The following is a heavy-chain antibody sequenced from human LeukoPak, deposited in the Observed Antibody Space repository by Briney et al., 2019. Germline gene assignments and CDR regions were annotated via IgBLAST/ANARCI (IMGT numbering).Heavy chain of an antibody. CDR2: IYYSGST. CDR1: GGSVSSGSYY. J-gene: IGHJ5*02. V-gene: IGHV4-61*01. CDR3: ARATPQVNWFDP. Sequence: SETLSLTCTVSGGSVSSGSYYWSWIRQPPGKGLEWIGYIYYSGSTNYNPSLKSRVTISVDTSKNQFSLKLSSVTAADTAVYYCARATPQVNWFDPWGQGTLVTVSS.